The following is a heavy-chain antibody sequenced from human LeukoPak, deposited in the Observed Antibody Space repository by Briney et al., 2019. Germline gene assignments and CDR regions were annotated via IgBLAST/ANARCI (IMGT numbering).Heavy chain of an antibody. CDR2: TYYRSKWYN. Sequence: SQTLSLTCAISGYSVSSNSAAWNWMRQSPSRGLGWLGRTYYRSKWYNDYAVSVKSRITIDPDTSKNQFSLQLNSVTPEDTAVYYCARGGEGSSWYFDYWGQGTLVTVSS. J-gene: IGHJ4*02. CDR1: GYSVSSNSAA. V-gene: IGHV6-1*01. D-gene: IGHD6-13*01. CDR3: ARGGEGSSWYFDY.